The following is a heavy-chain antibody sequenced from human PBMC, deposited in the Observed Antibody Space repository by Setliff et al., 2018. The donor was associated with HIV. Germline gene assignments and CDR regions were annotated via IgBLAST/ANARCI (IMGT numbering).Heavy chain of an antibody. CDR3: ARTFGDLKHYNYYYTIDV. CDR1: GGSIRTYY. CDR2: IYFTGSS. V-gene: IGHV4-59*08. D-gene: IGHD3-10*01. Sequence: PSETLSLTCTVSGGSIRTYYWSWIRQPPGKGLEWIGSIYFTGSSDNNPSLKSRVTLSVDTSKNQFSLKLSSVTAADTAVYYCARTFGDLKHYNYYYTIDVWGQGTTVTVSS. J-gene: IGHJ6*02.